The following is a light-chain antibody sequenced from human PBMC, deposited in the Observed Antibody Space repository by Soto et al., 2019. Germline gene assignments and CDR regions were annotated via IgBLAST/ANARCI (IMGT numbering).Light chain of an antibody. J-gene: IGLJ2*01. CDR2: DVS. CDR3: SSYTSSSTLEVV. V-gene: IGLV2-14*01. CDR1: SSDVGGYNY. Sequence: QSALTQPASVSGSPGQSITISCTGHSSDVGGYNYVSWYQQHPGKAPELMIYDVSNRPSGVSNRFSGSKSGNTASLTISGLQAKDEAHYYCSSYTSSSTLEVVFGRGTKVTVL.